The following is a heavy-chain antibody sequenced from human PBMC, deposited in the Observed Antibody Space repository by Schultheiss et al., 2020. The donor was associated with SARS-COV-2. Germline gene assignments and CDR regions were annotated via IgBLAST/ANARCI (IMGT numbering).Heavy chain of an antibody. CDR1: GFTFSDYY. Sequence: GGSLRLSCAASGFTFSDYYMSWIRQAPGKGLEWVSSISSSSYIYYADSVKGRFTISRDNAKNSLYLQMNSLRSEDTAVYYCARGRSSLSSVGLSFDYWGQGTLVTVSS. CDR2: ISSSSYI. D-gene: IGHD6-6*01. CDR3: ARGRSSLSSVGLSFDY. V-gene: IGHV3-69-1*01. J-gene: IGHJ4*02.